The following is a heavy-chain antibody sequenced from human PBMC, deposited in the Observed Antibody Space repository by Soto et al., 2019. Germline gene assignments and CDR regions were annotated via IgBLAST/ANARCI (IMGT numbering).Heavy chain of an antibody. J-gene: IGHJ4*02. V-gene: IGHV3-30-3*01. D-gene: IGHD5-18*01. CDR3: AREALGYSYGFFDY. Sequence: SLRLSCAASGFTFSSYAMHWVRQAPGKGLEWVAVISYDGSNKYYADSVKGRFTISRDNSKNTLYLQMNSLRAEDTAVYYCAREALGYSYGFFDYWGQGTLVTVSS. CDR2: ISYDGSNK. CDR1: GFTFSSYA.